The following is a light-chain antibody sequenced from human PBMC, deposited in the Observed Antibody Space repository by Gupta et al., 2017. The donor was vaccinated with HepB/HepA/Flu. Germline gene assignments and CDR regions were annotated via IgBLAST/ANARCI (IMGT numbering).Light chain of an antibody. CDR3: QQYKQFPWT. J-gene: IGKJ5*01. V-gene: IGKV2D-24*01. CDR2: RAS. Sequence: DIVTTQTPLSSPVTIGQAASIYCRSSESRVHRDGNKYLSWFQQRPGQPPRLLIYRASQRRSGVPDRFSGSGAETDFTLKISSVEAEDVGTYYCQQYKQFPWTFGQGTRLEMK. CDR1: ESRVHRDGNKY.